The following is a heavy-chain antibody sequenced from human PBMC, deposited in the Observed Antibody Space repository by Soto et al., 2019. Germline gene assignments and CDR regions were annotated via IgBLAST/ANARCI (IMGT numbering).Heavy chain of an antibody. V-gene: IGHV3-23*01. Sequence: GGSLRLSCASSGFTFSDSPMTLVRQAPGKGLEWVSTFSGSGGTTYYADSVKGRFTISRDNSKNTLFLQMSTLRADDTAVYYCAKSSYYGDSRYFDSWGQGTPVTVSS. D-gene: IGHD4-17*01. CDR3: AKSSYYGDSRYFDS. J-gene: IGHJ4*02. CDR2: FSGSGGTT. CDR1: GFTFSDSP.